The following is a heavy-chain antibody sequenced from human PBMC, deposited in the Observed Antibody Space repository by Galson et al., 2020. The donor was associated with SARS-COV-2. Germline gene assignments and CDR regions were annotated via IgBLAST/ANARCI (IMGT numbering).Heavy chain of an antibody. V-gene: IGHV3-30*18. Sequence: GGSLRLSCAASGFTFSSYGMHWVRQAPGKGLEWVAVISYDGSNKYYADSVKGRFTISRDNSKNTLYLQMNSLRAEDTAVYYCAKGPLTIFGVENPFDCWGQGARVTGSS. J-gene: IGHJ4*02. CDR3: AKGPLTIFGVENPFDC. D-gene: IGHD3-3*01. CDR2: ISYDGSNK. CDR1: GFTFSSYG.